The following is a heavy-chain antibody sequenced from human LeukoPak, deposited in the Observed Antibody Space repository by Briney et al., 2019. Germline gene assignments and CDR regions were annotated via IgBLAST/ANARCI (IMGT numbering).Heavy chain of an antibody. V-gene: IGHV3-53*05. D-gene: IGHD1-26*01. CDR2: IYAGGST. Sequence: GGSLRLSCAASGFTVSSNYMSWVRQAPGKGLEWVSVIYAGGSTYYADSVKGRFTISRDNSKNTLYLKMNSLRAEDTAVYYCAKGHGWEASYYYYYMDVWGKGTTVTISS. CDR1: GFTVSSNY. CDR3: AKGHGWEASYYYYYMDV. J-gene: IGHJ6*03.